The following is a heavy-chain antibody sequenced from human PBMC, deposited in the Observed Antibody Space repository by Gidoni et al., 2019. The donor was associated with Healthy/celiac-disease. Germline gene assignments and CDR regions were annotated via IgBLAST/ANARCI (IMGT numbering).Heavy chain of an antibody. V-gene: IGHV4-61*02. J-gene: IGHJ4*02. CDR3: ARDTGYSYGTD. D-gene: IGHD5-18*01. CDR2: IYTSGST. Sequence: VQLQESGPGLVKPSQTLSLTCTVSGGPISSGSYYWSWIRQPAGKGLEWIGRIYTSGSTNYNPSLKSRVIISVDTSKNQFSLKLSSVTAADTAVYYCARDTGYSYGTDWGQGTLVTVSS. CDR1: GGPISSGSYY.